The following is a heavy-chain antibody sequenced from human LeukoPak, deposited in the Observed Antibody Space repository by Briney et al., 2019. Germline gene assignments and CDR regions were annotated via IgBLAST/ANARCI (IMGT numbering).Heavy chain of an antibody. CDR2: IYYSGST. CDR3: ARESPRGLPVDYFDY. V-gene: IGHV4-39*07. D-gene: IGHD3-10*01. J-gene: IGHJ4*02. CDR1: GGSISSSSYY. Sequence: SETLSLTCTVSGGSISSSSYYWGWIRQPPGKGLEWIGSIYYSGSTYYNPSLKSRVTISVDTSKNQFSLKLSSVTAADTAVYYCARESPRGLPVDYFDYWGQGTLVTVSS.